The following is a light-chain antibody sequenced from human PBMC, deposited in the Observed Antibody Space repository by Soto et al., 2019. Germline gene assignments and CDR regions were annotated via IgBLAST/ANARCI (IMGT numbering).Light chain of an antibody. Sequence: QSALTQPASVSGSPGQSITISCTGTSSDVGGYNYVSWYQQHPGKAPKLMIYDVNYRPSGVSSRFSGSKSGNTASLTISGLQAADEADYYCISYTDISPSRVFGTGTKLTVL. J-gene: IGLJ1*01. CDR2: DVN. V-gene: IGLV2-14*01. CDR3: ISYTDISPSRV. CDR1: SSDVGGYNY.